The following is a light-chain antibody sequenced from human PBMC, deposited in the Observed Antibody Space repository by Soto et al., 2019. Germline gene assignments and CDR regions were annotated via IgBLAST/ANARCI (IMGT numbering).Light chain of an antibody. Sequence: QSVLSQPASVSGSPGQSITISCTETSSGVGGVKSISWYQQHPGKAPKLMIYDVTHRASGVSDRFSGSKSGDTASLSISDLQIEDEAQYYCTSYTTSSTVFGGGTKLTVL. CDR3: TSYTTSSTV. V-gene: IGLV2-14*03. J-gene: IGLJ2*01. CDR1: SSGVGGVKS. CDR2: DVT.